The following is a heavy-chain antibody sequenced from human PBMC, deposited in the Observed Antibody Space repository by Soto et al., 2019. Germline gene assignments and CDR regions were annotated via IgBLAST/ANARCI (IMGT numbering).Heavy chain of an antibody. V-gene: IGHV4-59*01. Sequence: SETLSLTCTVSGGSISSYYWSWIRQPPGKGLEWIGYIYYSGSTNYNPSLKSRVTISVDTSKNQFSLKLSSVTAADTAVYYCARDHNWGWGYFDYWGQGTLVNVSS. J-gene: IGHJ4*02. CDR3: ARDHNWGWGYFDY. D-gene: IGHD7-27*01. CDR2: IYYSGST. CDR1: GGSISSYY.